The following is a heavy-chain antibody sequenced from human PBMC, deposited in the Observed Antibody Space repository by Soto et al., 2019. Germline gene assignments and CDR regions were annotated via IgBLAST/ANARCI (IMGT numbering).Heavy chain of an antibody. V-gene: IGHV4-34*01. CDR1: GGSY. Sequence: SETLSLTCTVPGGSYWSWIRQSPGKGLEWIGEIHHTGSIVYNPSLESRVTLSLDTSERQVSLQFTSVTAADTAMYYCARHGGYYFDYWGQGTLVTVSS. CDR2: IHHTGSI. D-gene: IGHD2-21*01. J-gene: IGHJ4*02. CDR3: ARHGGYYFDY.